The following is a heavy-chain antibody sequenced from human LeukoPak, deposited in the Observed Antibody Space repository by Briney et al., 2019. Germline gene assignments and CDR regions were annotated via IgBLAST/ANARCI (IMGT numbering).Heavy chain of an antibody. J-gene: IGHJ3*02. CDR2: IYYSGST. CDR1: GGSISSYY. D-gene: IGHD6-6*01. V-gene: IGHV4-59*12. Sequence: PSETLSLTCTVSGGSISSYYWSWIRQPPGKGLEWIGYIYYSGSTNYNPSLKSRVTISVDTSKNQFSLKLSSVTAADTAVYYCARPGRQLVPDAFDIWGQGTMVTVSS. CDR3: ARPGRQLVPDAFDI.